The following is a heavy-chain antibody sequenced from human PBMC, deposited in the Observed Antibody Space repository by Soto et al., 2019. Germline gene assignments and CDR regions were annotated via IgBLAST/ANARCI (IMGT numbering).Heavy chain of an antibody. Sequence: SLTCTVSGGSINSGDYYWSWIRQPPVKGLELIGYIYYSGSTYYNPSLKSRLTISLDTSKNQFSLKMSSVTAADTAVYYCARVYDYGGTPNRRWFDPWGQGTLVTVSS. J-gene: IGHJ5*02. D-gene: IGHD4-17*01. CDR1: GGSINSGDYY. V-gene: IGHV4-30-4*01. CDR2: IYYSGST. CDR3: ARVYDYGGTPNRRWFDP.